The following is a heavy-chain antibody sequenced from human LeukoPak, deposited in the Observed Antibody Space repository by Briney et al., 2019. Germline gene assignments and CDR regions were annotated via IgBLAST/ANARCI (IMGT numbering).Heavy chain of an antibody. CDR2: ISGSGGST. V-gene: IGHV3-23*01. Sequence: GGSLRLSCAASGFTFDDYTMHWIRQAPGKGLEWVSTISGSGGSTYYADSVKGRFTISRDNSKNTLYLQMNSLRAEDTAVYYCAKWLPGYFDYWGQGTLVTVSS. J-gene: IGHJ4*02. CDR1: GFTFDDYT. D-gene: IGHD5-12*01. CDR3: AKWLPGYFDY.